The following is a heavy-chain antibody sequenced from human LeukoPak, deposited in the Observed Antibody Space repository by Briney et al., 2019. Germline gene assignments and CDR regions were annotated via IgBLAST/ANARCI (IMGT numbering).Heavy chain of an antibody. CDR1: GGSFSGYY. D-gene: IGHD2-15*01. V-gene: IGHV4-34*01. J-gene: IGHJ6*02. Sequence: SETLSLTCAVYGGSFSGYYWSWIRQPPGKGLEWIGEINHSGSTNYNPSLKRRVTISVDTSKTQFSLKLSPVTAADTAVYYCARAVVAATPGYYYYGMDVWGQGTTVTVSS. CDR3: ARAVVAATPGYYYYGMDV. CDR2: INHSGST.